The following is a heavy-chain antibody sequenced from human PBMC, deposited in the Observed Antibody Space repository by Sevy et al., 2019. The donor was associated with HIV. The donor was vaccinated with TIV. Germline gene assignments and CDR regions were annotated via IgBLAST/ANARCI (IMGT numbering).Heavy chain of an antibody. V-gene: IGHV3-21*06. D-gene: IGHD1-26*01. J-gene: IGHJ4*02. CDR2: VSGSSNYI. Sequence: GGSLRLSCAASGFTFIRYNMNWVRQAPGKGLEWVSSVSGSSNYIYYAESLKGRFIISRDNAKDTLYLQMNSLRADDTAVYYCARCPQVGSYDYFDYWGQGTLVTASS. CDR3: ARCPQVGSYDYFDY. CDR1: GFTFIRYN.